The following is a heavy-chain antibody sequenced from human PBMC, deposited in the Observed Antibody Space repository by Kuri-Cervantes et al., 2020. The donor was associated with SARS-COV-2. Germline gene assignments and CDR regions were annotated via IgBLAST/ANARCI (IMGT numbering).Heavy chain of an antibody. V-gene: IGHV1-2*02. Sequence: ASVKVSCNASGYTFTGYYMHWVRQAPGQGLERMGWINPNSGGTNYAQKFQGRVTMTRDTSISTAYMEPSRLRSDDTAVYYCARDRRYDILTGYYYFDYWGQGTLVTVSS. D-gene: IGHD3-9*01. J-gene: IGHJ4*02. CDR3: ARDRRYDILTGYYYFDY. CDR1: GYTFTGYY. CDR2: INPNSGGT.